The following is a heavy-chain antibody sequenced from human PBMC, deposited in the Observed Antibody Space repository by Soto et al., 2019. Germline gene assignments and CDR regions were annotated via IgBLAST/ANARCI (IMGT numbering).Heavy chain of an antibody. CDR2: VNPSGGHT. CDR3: ARGGHVVVVTAALDY. D-gene: IGHD2-21*02. J-gene: IGHJ4*02. V-gene: IGHV1-46*01. Sequence: QVQLVQSGAEVKKPGASVKDSCKASGDTVTDYYIHWVRQAPGQGLEWMGTVNPSGGHTTYAQHFLGRMTMTRDTSTSTLYMELTSLTSEDTAVYYCARGGHVVVVTAALDYWGQGTLVTVSS. CDR1: GDTVTDYY.